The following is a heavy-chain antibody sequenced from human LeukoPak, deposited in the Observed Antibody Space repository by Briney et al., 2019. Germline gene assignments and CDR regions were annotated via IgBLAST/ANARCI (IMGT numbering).Heavy chain of an antibody. D-gene: IGHD7-27*01. J-gene: IGHJ4*02. CDR3: ARSLLLGIDY. CDR2: ISGSSSTI. CDR1: GFTFSSYS. Sequence: GGSLRLSCAASGFTFSSYSMNWVRQAPGKGLEWVSYISGSSSTIYYADSVKGRFAISRDNAKNSLYLQMNSLRAEDTAVYYCARSLLLGIDYWGQGTLVTVSS. V-gene: IGHV3-48*01.